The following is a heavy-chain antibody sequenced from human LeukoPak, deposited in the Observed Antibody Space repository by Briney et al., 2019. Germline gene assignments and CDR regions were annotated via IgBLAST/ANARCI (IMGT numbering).Heavy chain of an antibody. V-gene: IGHV4-59*02. D-gene: IGHD3-10*01. CDR1: GDSVSGYY. Sequence: TSETLSLTCTVSGDSVSGYYWSWIRQPPGKGLEWIGYIYYSGSTNYNPSLKSRVTMSVDTSKNQFSLKLTSVTAADTAVYYCARDRFGRTTHFDYWGQGTLVTVSS. J-gene: IGHJ4*02. CDR3: ARDRFGRTTHFDY. CDR2: IYYSGST.